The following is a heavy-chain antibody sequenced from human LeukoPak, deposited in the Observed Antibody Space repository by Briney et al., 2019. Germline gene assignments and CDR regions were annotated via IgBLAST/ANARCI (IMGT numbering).Heavy chain of an antibody. D-gene: IGHD3-3*01. CDR1: GFTFSSYS. V-gene: IGHV3-21*01. CDR2: ISSSSSYI. CDR3: ARGRYDFWSGYYATFILVQSGMDV. Sequence: GGSLRLSCAASGFTFSSYSMNWVRQAPGKGLEWVSSISSSSSYIYYADSVKGRFTISRDNAKNSLYLQMNSLRAEDTAVYYCARGRYDFWSGYYATFILVQSGMDVWGQGTTVTVSS. J-gene: IGHJ6*02.